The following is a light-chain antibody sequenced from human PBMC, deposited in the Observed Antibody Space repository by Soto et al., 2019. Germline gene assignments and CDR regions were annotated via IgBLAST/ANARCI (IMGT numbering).Light chain of an antibody. CDR3: QQRSNWPT. CDR1: QSVNSY. V-gene: IGKV3-11*01. Sequence: EILLTQSPATLSLSPGERATLSCRASQSVNSYLAWYQQKPGQAPRLLIYDASNRATGIPARFSGSGSGTDFTLTISRLEPEDFAVYYCQQRSNWPTFGQGTKLEIK. J-gene: IGKJ2*01. CDR2: DAS.